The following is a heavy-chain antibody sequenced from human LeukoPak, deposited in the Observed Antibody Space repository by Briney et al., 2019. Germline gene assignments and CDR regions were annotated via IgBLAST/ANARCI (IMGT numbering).Heavy chain of an antibody. Sequence: PGGSLRLSCAASGFTFSSYWMSWVRQAPGKGLEWVANIKQDESEKYYVDSVKGRFTISRDNAKNSLYLQMNSLRAEDTAVYYCARDSEWGPLDAFDIWGQGTMVTVSS. J-gene: IGHJ3*02. CDR2: IKQDESEK. CDR1: GFTFSSYW. D-gene: IGHD3-16*01. V-gene: IGHV3-7*01. CDR3: ARDSEWGPLDAFDI.